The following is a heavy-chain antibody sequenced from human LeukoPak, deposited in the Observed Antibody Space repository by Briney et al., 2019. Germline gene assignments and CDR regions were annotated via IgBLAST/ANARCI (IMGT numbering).Heavy chain of an antibody. CDR3: ARELPPVVNFYFDS. Sequence: EGSLRLSCEASGFTFSSYGMHWVRQAPGKGLEWVAVIWYVGSDKYYADSVKGRFSISRDNSKNTLYLQMNSLRAEDTAVYYCARELPPVVNFYFDSWGQGTLVTVSS. CDR2: IWYVGSDK. J-gene: IGHJ4*02. CDR1: GFTFSSYG. V-gene: IGHV3-33*01. D-gene: IGHD3-22*01.